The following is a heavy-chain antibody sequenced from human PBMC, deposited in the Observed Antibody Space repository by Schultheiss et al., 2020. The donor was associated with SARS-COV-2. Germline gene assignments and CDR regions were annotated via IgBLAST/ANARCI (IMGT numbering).Heavy chain of an antibody. CDR2: ISYDGSNK. V-gene: IGHV3-30*07. Sequence: GGSLRHSCAASGFTFSSYAMHWVRQAPGKGLEWVAVISYDGSNKYYADSVKGRFTISRDNSKNTLYLQMNSLRAEDTAVYYCAKEKWGIVVVPAASNWFDPWGQGTLVTVSS. CDR1: GFTFSSYA. D-gene: IGHD2-2*01. CDR3: AKEKWGIVVVPAASNWFDP. J-gene: IGHJ5*02.